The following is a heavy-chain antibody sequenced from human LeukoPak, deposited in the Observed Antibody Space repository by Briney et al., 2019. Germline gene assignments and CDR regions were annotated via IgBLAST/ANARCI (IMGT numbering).Heavy chain of an antibody. CDR3: ARMQWLAVYFDY. Sequence: GGSLRLSCAASGFTFSSYWMSWVRQAPGKGLEWVANIKQDGSEKYDVDSVRGRFTISRDNAKNSLYLQMNSLRAEDTAVYYCARMQWLAVYFDYWGQGTLVTVSS. J-gene: IGHJ4*02. CDR1: GFTFSSYW. D-gene: IGHD6-19*01. CDR2: IKQDGSEK. V-gene: IGHV3-7*03.